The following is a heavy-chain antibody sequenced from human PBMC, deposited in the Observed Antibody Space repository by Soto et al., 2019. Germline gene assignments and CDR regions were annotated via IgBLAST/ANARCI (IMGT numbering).Heavy chain of an antibody. D-gene: IGHD2-2*01. CDR1: GFTFSSYA. Sequence: GGSLRLSCAASGFTFSSYAMKWVRQAPGKGLEWVAVISFDGSNKYYADSVKGRFTISRGNSKNTLYLQMNSLRAEDTAVYFCARGPSSLTRFDYWGQGTLVTVSS. J-gene: IGHJ4*02. CDR3: ARGPSSLTRFDY. CDR2: ISFDGSNK. V-gene: IGHV3-30-3*01.